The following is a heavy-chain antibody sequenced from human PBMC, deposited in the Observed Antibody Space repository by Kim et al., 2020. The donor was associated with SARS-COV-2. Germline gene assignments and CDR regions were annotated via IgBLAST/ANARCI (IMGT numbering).Heavy chain of an antibody. J-gene: IGHJ6*02. D-gene: IGHD4-4*01. V-gene: IGHV3-23*01. CDR2: ISGSGDNT. Sequence: GGSLRLSCVASGFTFSSYAMSWVRQAPGKGLEWVSAISGSGDNTYYADSVKGRFTISRDNSKNTLYLQMNSLRAEDTAVYYCAKRERDDYSKSRGMDVWGQGTTVTVSS. CDR1: GFTFSSYA. CDR3: AKRERDDYSKSRGMDV.